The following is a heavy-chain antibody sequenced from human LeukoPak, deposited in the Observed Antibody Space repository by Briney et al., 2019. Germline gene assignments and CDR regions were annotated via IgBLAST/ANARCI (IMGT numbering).Heavy chain of an antibody. D-gene: IGHD4-11*01. CDR1: GFTFSSYA. V-gene: IGHV3-33*01. Sequence: PGGSLRLSCAASGFTFSSYAMHWVRQAPGKGLEGVAVIGFDGSNKYYADSVKGRFTVSRDNSKNTLYLQMNGLRAEDTAVYYCARETYSNPDYWGQGTLVTVSS. J-gene: IGHJ4*02. CDR2: IGFDGSNK. CDR3: ARETYSNPDY.